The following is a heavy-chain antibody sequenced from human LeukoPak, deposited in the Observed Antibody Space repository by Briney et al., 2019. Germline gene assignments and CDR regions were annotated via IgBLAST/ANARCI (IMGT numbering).Heavy chain of an antibody. D-gene: IGHD1-26*01. Sequence: PSVKVSCQASGYTLPSYYMHWVRQAPGQGLEWMGIINTSGASTSTEQKCQGRVPMTRDTSTSTVYMELSSLRSEDTAVYCCAGGGSSLLDYGGQGPLVTVSS. CDR2: INTSGAST. CDR1: GYTLPSYY. J-gene: IGHJ4*02. V-gene: IGHV1-46*01. CDR3: AGGGSSLLDY.